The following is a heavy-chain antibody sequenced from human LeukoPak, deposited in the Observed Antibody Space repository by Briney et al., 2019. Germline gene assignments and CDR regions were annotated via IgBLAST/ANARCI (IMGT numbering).Heavy chain of an antibody. Sequence: GGSLRLSCAASGFTFSSYNMNWVRQAPGKGLEWVSSISSSSSYIYYADSVKGRFTISRDNAKNSLYLQMNSLRAEDTAVYYCARVHRGSGSSYFFDYWGQGTLVTVSS. V-gene: IGHV3-21*01. CDR2: ISSSSSYI. CDR1: GFTFSSYN. CDR3: ARVHRGSGSSYFFDY. J-gene: IGHJ4*02. D-gene: IGHD3-10*01.